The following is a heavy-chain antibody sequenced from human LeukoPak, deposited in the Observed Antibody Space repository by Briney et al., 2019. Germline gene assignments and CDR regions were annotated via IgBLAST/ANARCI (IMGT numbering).Heavy chain of an antibody. CDR3: ARVPATIYHYYMDV. J-gene: IGHJ6*03. Sequence: GGSLRLSCAASGFTFSSYSMNWVRQAPGKGLEWVSHISSSGSTTSHGDAVKGRFTISRDNAKNSLHLQMNSLRAEDTAVYFCARVPATIYHYYMDVWGKGTTVTVSS. D-gene: IGHD2-2*01. CDR2: ISSSGSTT. V-gene: IGHV3-48*04. CDR1: GFTFSSYS.